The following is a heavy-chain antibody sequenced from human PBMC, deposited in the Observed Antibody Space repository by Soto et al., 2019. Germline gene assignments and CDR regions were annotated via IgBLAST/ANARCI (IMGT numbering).Heavy chain of an antibody. J-gene: IGHJ6*02. Sequence: GESLKISCKGSGYSFTSYWIGWVRQMPGKGLEWMGIIHPEDSDTKYSPSLQGQVTISADKSISIAYLQWSSLKASDTAMYYCARIVATSYYYYGMDVWGQGTTVTVSS. D-gene: IGHD5-12*01. CDR1: GYSFTSYW. V-gene: IGHV5-51*01. CDR3: ARIVATSYYYYGMDV. CDR2: IHPEDSDT.